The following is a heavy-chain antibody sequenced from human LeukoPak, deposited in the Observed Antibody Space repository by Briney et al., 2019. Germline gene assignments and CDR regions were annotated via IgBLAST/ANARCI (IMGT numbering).Heavy chain of an antibody. D-gene: IGHD6-19*01. CDR1: GDSVSSNSAA. J-gene: IGHJ5*02. V-gene: IGHV6-1*01. CDR3: AKDKYSSGWYWFDP. Sequence: SQTLSLTCAISGDSVSSNSAAWNWIRQSPSRGLKWLGRTYYRSKWYNDYAVSVKSRITINPDTSKNQFSLQLNSVTPEDTALYYCAKDKYSSGWYWFDPWGQGTLVTVSS. CDR2: TYYRSKWYN.